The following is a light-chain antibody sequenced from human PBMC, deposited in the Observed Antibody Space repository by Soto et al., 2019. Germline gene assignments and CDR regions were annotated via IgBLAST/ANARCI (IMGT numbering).Light chain of an antibody. J-gene: IGKJ1*01. CDR1: QSISNH. V-gene: IGKV1-17*01. Sequence: DIQMTQSPSSLSASVEDRVIITCRASQSISNHLNWYQQKPGKAPKRLIYAASSLQSGVPSRFSGSGSGTEFTLTISSLQPEDFATYYCLQHNSYPPSWTFGQGTKVDI. CDR3: LQHNSYPPSWT. CDR2: AAS.